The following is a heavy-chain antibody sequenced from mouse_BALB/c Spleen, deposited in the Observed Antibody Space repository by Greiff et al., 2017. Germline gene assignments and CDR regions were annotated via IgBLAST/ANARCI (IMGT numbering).Heavy chain of an antibody. D-gene: IGHD1-1*01. V-gene: IGHV14-4*02. Sequence: DVKLVESGAELVRSGASVKLSCTASGFNIKDYYMHWVKQRPEQGLEWIGWIDPENGDTEYAPKFQGKATMTADTSSNTAYLQLSSLTSEDTAVYYCFITTVVGYYFDYWGQGTTLTVSS. J-gene: IGHJ2*01. CDR3: FITTVVGYYFDY. CDR1: GFNIKDYY. CDR2: IDPENGDT.